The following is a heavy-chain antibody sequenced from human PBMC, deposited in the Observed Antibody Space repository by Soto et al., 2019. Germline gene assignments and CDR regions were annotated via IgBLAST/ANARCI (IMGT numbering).Heavy chain of an antibody. CDR3: ANRLSTLGFDY. Sequence: IRLSCAASGFTSSSYRMHWFRLAPGQGLEWVAVISYDGSNKYYADHVKGRFTISRDNSKNTLYLQMNSLRAEDTDVYYCANRLSTLGFDYWGQGTLVTVS. CDR1: GFTSSSYR. CDR2: ISYDGSNK. V-gene: IGHV3-30*18. D-gene: IGHD6-25*01. J-gene: IGHJ4*02.